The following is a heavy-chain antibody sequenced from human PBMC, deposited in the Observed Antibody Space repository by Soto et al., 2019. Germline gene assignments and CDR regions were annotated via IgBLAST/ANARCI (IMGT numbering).Heavy chain of an antibody. CDR1: GGTFNTYT. CDR3: ASWRIYSGSYCFDY. D-gene: IGHD1-26*01. Sequence: QVQLVQSGAEVKKPGASVKVSCEASGGTFNTYTINWVRQAPGRGLEWVGQIVPMYDSVNYAENFQGSVTITADKSTKTDYMELTSLRSEDTALYFCASWRIYSGSYCFDYWGQGTLVTVSS. V-gene: IGHV1-69*06. J-gene: IGHJ4*02. CDR2: IVPMYDSV.